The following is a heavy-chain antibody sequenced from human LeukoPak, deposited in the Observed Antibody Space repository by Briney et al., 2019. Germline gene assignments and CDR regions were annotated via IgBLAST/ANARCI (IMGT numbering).Heavy chain of an antibody. CDR2: IWNDGSQK. CDR3: TRWGAGGLTLDY. Sequence: GGSLRLSSATSGFSFSFYGMQWVRQAPGKGLEWVAVIWNDGSQKYYGDSVKGRFTISKDNSRKTVNLQMDSLRAEDTAIYYCTRWGAGGLTLDYWGQGVLVTVSS. CDR1: GFSFSFYG. D-gene: IGHD3-16*01. V-gene: IGHV3-33*01. J-gene: IGHJ4*02.